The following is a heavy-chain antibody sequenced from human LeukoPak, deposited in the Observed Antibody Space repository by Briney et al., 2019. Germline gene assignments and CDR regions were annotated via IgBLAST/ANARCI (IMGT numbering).Heavy chain of an antibody. J-gene: IGHJ4*02. CDR3: ARITRYYGYHHFFDY. CDR1: GDSVSSYF. CDR2: IYSSGNT. Sequence: PSETLSLTCTVSGDSVSSYFWSWIRQPPGRRLEWIGHIYSSGNTNYNPSLRSRVTMSVHTSKNQFSLKLRSVTAADTAMYHCARITRYYGYHHFFDYWGQGVLVTVSS. D-gene: IGHD3-10*01. V-gene: IGHV4-59*02.